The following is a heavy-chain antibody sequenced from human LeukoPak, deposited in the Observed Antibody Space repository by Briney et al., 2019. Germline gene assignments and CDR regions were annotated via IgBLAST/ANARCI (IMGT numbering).Heavy chain of an antibody. CDR1: GFTFNNYN. D-gene: IGHD1-26*01. Sequence: GGSLRLSCAASGFTFNNYNMNWVRQAPGKGLEWVSSITSSSTYIYYADSVKGRFTISRDNAKNSLYLQMDSLRPEDTAVYYCARDPYSGNYGAYYYYYMDVWGKGTTVTISS. CDR2: ITSSSTYI. V-gene: IGHV3-21*01. J-gene: IGHJ6*03. CDR3: ARDPYSGNYGAYYYYYMDV.